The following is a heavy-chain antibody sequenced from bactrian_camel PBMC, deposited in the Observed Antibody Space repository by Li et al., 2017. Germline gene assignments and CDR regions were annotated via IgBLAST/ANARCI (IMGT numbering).Heavy chain of an antibody. CDR2: IDSINGT. D-gene: IGHD6*01. V-gene: IGHV3S53*01. J-gene: IGHJ4*01. CDR1: GYTHTPNC. Sequence: HVQLVESGGGSVQAGGSLRLVCEVSGYTHTPNCLGWLRQAPGQEREVVAIIDSINGTTYADSVKGRFTISQDNAKNTLYLQMNSLKPEDTAMYYCAAIKATKFTRLRCDYGGSWYRYNVWGQGTQVTFS. CDR3: AAIKATKFTRLRCDYGGSWYRYNV.